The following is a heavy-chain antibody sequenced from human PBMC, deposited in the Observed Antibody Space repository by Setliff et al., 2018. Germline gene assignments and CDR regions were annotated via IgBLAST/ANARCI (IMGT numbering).Heavy chain of an antibody. CDR2: FYYSGNT. CDR3: ARGQWLGPPGYYYMDV. J-gene: IGHJ6*03. CDR1: GGAIRSSDYH. V-gene: IGHV4-39*07. Sequence: SETLSLTCTVSGGAIRSSDYHWGWIRQPPGKGLEWIGSFYYSGNTYYEPSLKSRVTISVDTSKNQFSLKLNSVTAADMAVYYCARGQWLGPPGYYYMDVWAKGTTVTVSS. D-gene: IGHD6-19*01.